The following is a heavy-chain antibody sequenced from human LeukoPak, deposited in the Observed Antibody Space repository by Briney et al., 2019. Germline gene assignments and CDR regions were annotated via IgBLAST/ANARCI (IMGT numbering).Heavy chain of an antibody. CDR1: GYTLTELS. Sequence: ASVKVSCKVSGYTLTELSMHWVRQAPGKGLEWMGGFDPEDGETIYAQKFQGRVTMTEDTSTDTAYMELSSLRSEDTAVYYYATVFGQWLVFDYWGQGTLVTVSS. V-gene: IGHV1-24*01. CDR2: FDPEDGET. CDR3: ATVFGQWLVFDY. D-gene: IGHD6-19*01. J-gene: IGHJ4*02.